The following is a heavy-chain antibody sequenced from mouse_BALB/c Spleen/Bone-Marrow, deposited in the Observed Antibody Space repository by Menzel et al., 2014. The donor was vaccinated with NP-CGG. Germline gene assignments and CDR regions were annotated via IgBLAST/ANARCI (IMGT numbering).Heavy chain of an antibody. J-gene: IGHJ1*01. V-gene: IGHV5-6*02. CDR3: ARRGYDNSYWYFGI. Sequence: DVKLVESGGDLVKPGGSLKLSCAASGFTFSSYGMSWVRQTPDKRLEWVATISTGGSQTYYTDSVKGRFTISRDNAKNTPYLQMSSLKSEDSAIYYCARRGYDNSYWYFGIWGAGTTVTVSS. D-gene: IGHD2-3*01. CDR1: GFTFSSYG. CDR2: ISTGGSQT.